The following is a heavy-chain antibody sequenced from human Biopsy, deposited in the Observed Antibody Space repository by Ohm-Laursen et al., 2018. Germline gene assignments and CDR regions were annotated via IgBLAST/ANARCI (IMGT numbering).Heavy chain of an antibody. V-gene: IGHV3-74*01. CDR1: GFSFSSYW. Sequence: SLRLSCAASGFSFSSYWMHWVRQGPGKGLVRVSRINIDGSTTRYADSVKGRFTISRDNSKNTLYLQMNNLRAEDTAVFYCAKDLRNNNWGVENWGQGTLVTVSS. D-gene: IGHD7-27*01. CDR2: INIDGSTT. CDR3: AKDLRNNNWGVEN. J-gene: IGHJ4*02.